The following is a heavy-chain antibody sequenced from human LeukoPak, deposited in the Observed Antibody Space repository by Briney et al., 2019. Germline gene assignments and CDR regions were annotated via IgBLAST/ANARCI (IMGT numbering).Heavy chain of an antibody. Sequence: GGSLRLSCAASGFTFSSYEMNWVRQAPGKGLEWVSYISSSGSTIYYADSVKGRFTISRDNAKNSLYLQMNSLRAEDTAVCYCARDLVAVAGTKDYWGQGTLVTVSS. V-gene: IGHV3-48*03. CDR2: ISSSGSTI. CDR3: ARDLVAVAGTKDY. J-gene: IGHJ4*02. D-gene: IGHD6-19*01. CDR1: GFTFSSYE.